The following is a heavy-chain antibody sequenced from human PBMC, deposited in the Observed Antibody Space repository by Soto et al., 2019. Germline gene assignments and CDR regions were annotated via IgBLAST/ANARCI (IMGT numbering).Heavy chain of an antibody. Sequence: GGSLRLSFEASGFIFESDCMHWVRQALGQGLVWASRINTDWSGTSYADSVKGRFTISSDNSKNTLYVQTNNLRHGYTAGYYCAKDRGPVYCNSPGCSAKPFDYWGKGTLVIVSS. J-gene: IGHJ4*02. CDR3: AKDRGPVYCNSPGCSAKPFDY. CDR1: GFIFESDC. CDR2: INTDWSGT. V-gene: IGHV3-74*01. D-gene: IGHD2-2*01.